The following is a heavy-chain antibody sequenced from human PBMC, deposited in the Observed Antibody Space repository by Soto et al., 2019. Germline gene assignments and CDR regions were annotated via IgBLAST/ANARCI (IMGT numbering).Heavy chain of an antibody. D-gene: IGHD3-10*01. J-gene: IGHJ5*02. Sequence: EVQLVESGGGLVQPGGSLRLSCAASGFTFSRHWMHWVRQTPGKGPVWVARINGDGSSTKYADSVKGRFTIARDNAKNTLFLQMSGLRAEDTAVYHCAREVIEALGTIRWFDPWGQGTLVTVSS. CDR1: GFTFSRHW. CDR2: INGDGSST. V-gene: IGHV3-74*03. CDR3: AREVIEALGTIRWFDP.